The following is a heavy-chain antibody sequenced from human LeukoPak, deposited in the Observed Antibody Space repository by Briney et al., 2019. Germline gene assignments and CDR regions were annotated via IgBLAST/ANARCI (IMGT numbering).Heavy chain of an antibody. CDR1: GFTFSSYA. CDR2: ISYDGSNK. CDR3: AKDRLLWFGELLPDAFDI. Sequence: GGSLRLSCAASGFTFSSYAMHWVRQAPGKGLEWVAVISYDGSNKYYADSVKGRFTISRDNSKNTLYLQMNSLRAEDTAVYYCAKDRLLWFGELLPDAFDIWGQGTMVTVSS. J-gene: IGHJ3*02. D-gene: IGHD3-10*01. V-gene: IGHV3-30-3*01.